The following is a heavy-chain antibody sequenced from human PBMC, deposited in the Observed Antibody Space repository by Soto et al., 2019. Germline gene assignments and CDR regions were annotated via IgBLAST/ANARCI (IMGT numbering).Heavy chain of an antibody. V-gene: IGHV4-59*01. Sequence: SETLSLTCTVSGGSISSYYWSWIRQPPGKGLEWIGYIYYSGSTNYNPSHKSRVTISVDTSKNQFSLKLSSVTAADTAMYYCARHLRSMPFDSWGQGTLVTVLL. CDR3: ARHLRSMPFDS. CDR1: GGSISSYY. J-gene: IGHJ4*02. D-gene: IGHD2-2*01. CDR2: IYYSGST.